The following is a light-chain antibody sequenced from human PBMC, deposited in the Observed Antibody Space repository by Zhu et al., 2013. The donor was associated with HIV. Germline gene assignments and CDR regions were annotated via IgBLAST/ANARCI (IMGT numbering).Light chain of an antibody. J-gene: IGKJ2*01. V-gene: IGKV2-28*01. CDR3: MQALQTPYT. CDR1: QSLLHSNGYTY. CDR2: LGS. Sequence: DIVMTQSPLSLPVTPGEPASISCRSSQSLLHSNGYTYLDWYLQKPGQSPQLLIYLGSNQASGVPDRFSGSGSGTDFTLKISRVEAEDVGVYYCMQALQTPYTFGQGTKLEI.